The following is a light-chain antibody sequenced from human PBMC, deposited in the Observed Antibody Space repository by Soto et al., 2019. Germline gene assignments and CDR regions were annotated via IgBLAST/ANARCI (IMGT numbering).Light chain of an antibody. J-gene: IGLJ1*01. CDR3: SSYTSSSTPFYV. Sequence: QSVLTQPASVSGSPGQSITISCTGTSSDVGGYNYVSWYQQHPGKAPKLMIYEVSNRPSGVSNRFSGSESGNTASLTISGLQAEDEADYYCSSYTSSSTPFYVFGTGTKLTVL. V-gene: IGLV2-14*01. CDR1: SSDVGGYNY. CDR2: EVS.